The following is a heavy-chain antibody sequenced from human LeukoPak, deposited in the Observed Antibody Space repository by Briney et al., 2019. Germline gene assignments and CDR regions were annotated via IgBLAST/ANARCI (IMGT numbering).Heavy chain of an antibody. J-gene: IGHJ2*01. Sequence: GGSLRLSCAASEFTFSTYWMTWVRQAPGKGLEWVANIKQDGSEKYYVDSVKGRFTISRDNVNNLLYLQMNDLRAEDTAVYYCARDGILYFGDVGYFDLWGRGTLVTVSS. CDR2: IKQDGSEK. V-gene: IGHV3-7*01. D-gene: IGHD3-10*01. CDR1: EFTFSTYW. CDR3: ARDGILYFGDVGYFDL.